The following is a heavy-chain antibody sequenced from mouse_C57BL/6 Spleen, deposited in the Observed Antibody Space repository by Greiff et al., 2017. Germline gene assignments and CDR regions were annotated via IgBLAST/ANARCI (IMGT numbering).Heavy chain of an antibody. J-gene: IGHJ2*01. Sequence: VQLQQPGAELVMPGASVKLSCKASGYTFTSYWMHWVKQRPGQGLEWIGEIDPSDSYTNYNQKFKGKSTLTVDQSSSTAYMQLSSLTSEDSAVYYCARGHLLLDYWGQGTTLTVSS. D-gene: IGHD2-1*01. V-gene: IGHV1-69*01. CDR3: ARGHLLLDY. CDR2: IDPSDSYT. CDR1: GYTFTSYW.